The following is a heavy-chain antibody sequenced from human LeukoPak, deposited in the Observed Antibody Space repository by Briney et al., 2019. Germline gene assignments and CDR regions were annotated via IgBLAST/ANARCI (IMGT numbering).Heavy chain of an antibody. CDR2: ISYDGSNK. CDR1: GFTFSSYA. J-gene: IGHJ4*02. D-gene: IGHD3-16*02. CDR3: ARGTVGHYLSFDY. V-gene: IGHV3-30*04. Sequence: GGSLRLSCAASGFTFSSYAMHWVRQAPGKGLEWVAVISYDGSNKYYADSVKGRFTISRDNAKNSLYLQMNSLRAEDTAVYYCARGTVGHYLSFDYWGQGTLVTVSS.